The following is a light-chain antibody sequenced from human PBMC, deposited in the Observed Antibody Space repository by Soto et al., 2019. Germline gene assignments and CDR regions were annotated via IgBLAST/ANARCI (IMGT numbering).Light chain of an antibody. CDR1: QTISTW. Sequence: DIQMTQSPSTLSASVGDSVPITCRASQTISTWLAWYQQEPGKAPELLIYDASTLESGVPSRFSGSGSGTEFSLTISSLQPDDFATYYCQQYKNYSPLTVGGGTKVDIK. CDR3: QQYKNYSPLT. V-gene: IGKV1-5*01. CDR2: DAS. J-gene: IGKJ4*01.